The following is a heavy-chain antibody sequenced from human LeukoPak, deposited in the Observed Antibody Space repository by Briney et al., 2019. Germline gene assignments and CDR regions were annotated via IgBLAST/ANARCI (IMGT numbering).Heavy chain of an antibody. CDR3: AREAVMPVAPVKIGTSDRPLYEYYGLDV. Sequence: PGGSLRLSCAASGFTITTNYMNWVRQAPGKGLEWVSVIYGDDETNYADSVKGRFTISRDNSKNTLYLQMNSLRADDTAVYYCAREAVMPVAPVKIGTSDRPLYEYYGLDVWGQGPRSPSP. CDR1: GFTITTNY. J-gene: IGHJ6*02. V-gene: IGHV3-53*01. CDR2: IYGDDET. D-gene: IGHD1/OR15-1a*01.